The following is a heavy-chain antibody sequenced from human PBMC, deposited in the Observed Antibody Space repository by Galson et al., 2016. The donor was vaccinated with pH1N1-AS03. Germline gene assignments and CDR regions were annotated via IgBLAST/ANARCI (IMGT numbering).Heavy chain of an antibody. Sequence: SVKVSCKASGYIFTGFYVHWVRQAPGQGLEWMGWINPNNGVTNYAQKFQAWVTMTGDTSISTAYMELYGLKSDDTAVYYCARGPQEEITDSLWLRVPLRDFGWVDPWGQGTLVTVSS. CDR1: GYIFTGFY. CDR3: ARGPQEEITDSLWLRVPLRDFGWVDP. V-gene: IGHV1-2*04. CDR2: INPNNGVT. D-gene: IGHD1-14*01. J-gene: IGHJ5*02.